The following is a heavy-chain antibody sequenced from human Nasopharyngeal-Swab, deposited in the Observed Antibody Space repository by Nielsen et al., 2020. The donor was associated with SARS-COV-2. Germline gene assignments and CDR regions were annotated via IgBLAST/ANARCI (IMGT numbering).Heavy chain of an antibody. Sequence: SDTLSLTCAVYGVSFSGYYWSWIRQPPGNGREWIGEINHSGRTNYNPSLKSPVTISVDSSKNQFALKLSSVTAADTAVYYCGTYGRRRHAYYYYYGMDVWGRGTTVTVSS. CDR3: GTYGRRRHAYYYYYGMDV. V-gene: IGHV4-34*01. D-gene: IGHD3-10*01. J-gene: IGHJ6*02. CDR2: INHSGRT. CDR1: GVSFSGYY.